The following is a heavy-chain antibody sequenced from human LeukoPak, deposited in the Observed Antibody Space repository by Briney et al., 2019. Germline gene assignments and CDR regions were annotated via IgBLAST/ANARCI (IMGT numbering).Heavy chain of an antibody. CDR2: ISAYNGNT. Sequence: ASVKVSCTASGYTFTSYGISWVRQAPGQGLEWMGWISAYNGNTNYAQKLQGRVTMTTDTSTSTAYMELRSLRSDDTAVYYCARQYYYDSSGLGYDYWGQGTLVTVSS. V-gene: IGHV1-18*01. CDR1: GYTFTSYG. CDR3: ARQYYYDSSGLGYDY. D-gene: IGHD3-22*01. J-gene: IGHJ4*02.